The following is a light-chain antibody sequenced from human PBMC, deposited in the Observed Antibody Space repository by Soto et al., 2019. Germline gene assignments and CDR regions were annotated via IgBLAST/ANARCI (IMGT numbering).Light chain of an antibody. CDR2: GAS. Sequence: EIVMTQSPATLSVSPGERATLSCRASQSVSSNLAWYQQKPGQAPRLLIYGASTRATGIPARFSGSGSGTEFTLPISSLHSEDFAVYYCQQYNNWPRTFGQGTKV. V-gene: IGKV3-15*01. CDR1: QSVSSN. CDR3: QQYNNWPRT. J-gene: IGKJ1*01.